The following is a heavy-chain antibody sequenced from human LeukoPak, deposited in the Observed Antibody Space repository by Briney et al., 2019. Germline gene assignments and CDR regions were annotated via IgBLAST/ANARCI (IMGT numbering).Heavy chain of an antibody. CDR1: RFIFTNYW. CDR3: TRFFETN. J-gene: IGHJ4*02. Sequence: PGGSLRLSCVASRFIFTNYWIHWVRQAPGKGLVWVSHVNNDGSATSYADSVKGRFTISRDSAKNTVYLHMNSLRVEDTAVYYCTRFFETNWGQGTLVTVSS. CDR2: VNNDGSAT. D-gene: IGHD3-9*01. V-gene: IGHV3-74*01.